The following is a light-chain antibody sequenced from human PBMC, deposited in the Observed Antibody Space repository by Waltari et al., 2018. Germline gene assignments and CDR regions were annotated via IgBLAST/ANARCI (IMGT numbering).Light chain of an antibody. CDR2: DAS. J-gene: IGKJ2*01. CDR3: QQHDNLPPT. V-gene: IGKV1-33*01. Sequence: DVQMTQSPSSLSAFVGDRVIITCQASQDIINSLNWYQQKSGKAPRLLIYDASNLETGVPSRFSGSESGTHFTFTISNLQPEDTATYYCQQHDNLPPTFGQGTKLEIK. CDR1: QDIINS.